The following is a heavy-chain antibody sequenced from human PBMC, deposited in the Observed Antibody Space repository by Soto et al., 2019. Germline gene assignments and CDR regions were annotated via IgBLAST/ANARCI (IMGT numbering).Heavy chain of an antibody. CDR2: IIPIFGTA. J-gene: IGHJ6*02. CDR1: GGTFSSYT. D-gene: IGHD6-6*01. Sequence: QVQLVQSGAEVKKPGSSVKVSCKASGGTFSSYTISWVRQAPGQGLEWMGGIIPIFGTANYAQKFQGRVTITADESTSTAYIELSSLRSEDTAVYYCARRVFVAARPGDYYYYYGMDVWGQGTTVTVSS. V-gene: IGHV1-69*01. CDR3: ARRVFVAARPGDYYYYYGMDV.